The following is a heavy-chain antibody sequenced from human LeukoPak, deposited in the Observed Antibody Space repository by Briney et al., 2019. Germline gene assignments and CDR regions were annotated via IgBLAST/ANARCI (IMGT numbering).Heavy chain of an antibody. CDR1: GGSISSGSYY. V-gene: IGHV4-61*02. J-gene: IGHJ5*02. CDR3: ARDKGHRTPTWFDP. D-gene: IGHD1-14*01. Sequence: SETLSLTCTVSGGSISSGSYYWSWIRRPAGNGLEWIGRIYTSGSTNYNPSLKSRVTISVDTSKNQFSLKLSSVTAADTAAYYCARDKGHRTPTWFDPWGQGTLVTVSS. CDR2: IYTSGST.